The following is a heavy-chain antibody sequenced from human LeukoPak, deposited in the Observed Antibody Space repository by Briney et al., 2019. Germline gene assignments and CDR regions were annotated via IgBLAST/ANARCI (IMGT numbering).Heavy chain of an antibody. D-gene: IGHD1-14*01. CDR2: ISSSGSTI. J-gene: IGHJ6*03. CDR1: GFTFSSYE. Sequence: GGSLRLSCAASGFTFSSYEMNWVRQAPGKGLEWVSYISSSGSTIYYADSVKGRFTISRDNAKNSLYLQMNSLRAEDTAVYYCAKDPGTPIYYYYYMDVWGKGTTVTISS. V-gene: IGHV3-48*03. CDR3: AKDPGTPIYYYYYMDV.